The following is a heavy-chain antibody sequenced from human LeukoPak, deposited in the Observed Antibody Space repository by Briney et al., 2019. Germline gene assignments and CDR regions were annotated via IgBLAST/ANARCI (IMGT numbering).Heavy chain of an antibody. CDR1: GFTFSSYA. Sequence: PGGSLRLSCAASGFTFSSYAMSWVRQAPGKGLEWVSAISGSGGSTYYADSVKGRFTISRDNSKNTLYLQMNSLRAEDTAVYYCAKTGDILTGYPLYFDYWGQGTLVTVSS. CDR2: ISGSGGST. CDR3: AKTGDILTGYPLYFDY. V-gene: IGHV3-23*01. D-gene: IGHD3-9*01. J-gene: IGHJ4*02.